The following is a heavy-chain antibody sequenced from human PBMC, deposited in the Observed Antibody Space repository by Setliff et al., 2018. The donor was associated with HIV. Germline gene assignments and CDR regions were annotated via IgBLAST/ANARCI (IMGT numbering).Heavy chain of an antibody. CDR2: ISAAGTI. CDR3: ARDEGRATGSWWDQSASWYLDY. Sequence: SETLSLTCTVSGGSISSYYWCWIRQPAGKRLEFIGRISAAGTINYNPSLRSRVTLSVDTSENQFSLTVNSVTAADTAMYFCARDEGRATGSWWDQSASWYLDYWGHGILGTVSS. CDR1: GGSISSYY. J-gene: IGHJ4*01. V-gene: IGHV4-4*07. D-gene: IGHD6-13*01.